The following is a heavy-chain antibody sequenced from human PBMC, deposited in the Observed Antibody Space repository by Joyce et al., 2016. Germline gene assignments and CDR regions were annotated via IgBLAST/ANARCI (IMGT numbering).Heavy chain of an antibody. V-gene: IGHV3-23*01. CDR3: IRGGRRSPFDH. D-gene: IGHD2-15*01. CDR1: GFTFNSFA. CDR2: IVNGGRIT. J-gene: IGHJ4*02. Sequence: EVQLLESGGDLVQSGGSLRLSCVASGFTFNSFAMSWVRQAPGKGLEWVSTIVNGGRITYYADSVKGRFTISRDNSKNTLYLQMSSLRDEDTAIYYCIRGGRRSPFDHWGQGTLVTVSS.